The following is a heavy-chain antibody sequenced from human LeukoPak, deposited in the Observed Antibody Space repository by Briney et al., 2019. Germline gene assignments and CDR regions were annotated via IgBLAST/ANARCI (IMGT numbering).Heavy chain of an antibody. J-gene: IGHJ3*02. CDR1: GFTFSSYA. CDR2: ISGSGGST. CDR3: AKEYCSGGTCYLGAFDI. D-gene: IGHD2-15*01. V-gene: IGHV3-23*01. Sequence: GGSLRLSCTASGFTFSSYAMYWVRQAPGKGLEWVSAISGSGGSTYFADSVKGRFTMSRDNSKNTLYLQVNSLTAEDTAIYYCAKEYCSGGTCYLGAFDIWGQGTMVTVSS.